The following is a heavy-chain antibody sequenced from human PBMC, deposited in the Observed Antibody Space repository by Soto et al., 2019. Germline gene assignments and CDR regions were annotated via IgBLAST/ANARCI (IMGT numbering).Heavy chain of an antibody. CDR2: ISDSGGSA. J-gene: IGHJ3*01. D-gene: IGHD2-15*01. CDR1: GSTFTIYA. CDR3: ARPYGGKIGDALDL. Sequence: EVQLLESGGGLVHPGGPRGLSCEAPGSTFTIYAMGWVRQVQGKGLSWVSTISDSGGSAYYADSVKGRFTISRDNSKNTLYLQMNSLRAEDTAVYYCARPYGGKIGDALDLWGQGTMVTVSS. V-gene: IGHV3-23*01.